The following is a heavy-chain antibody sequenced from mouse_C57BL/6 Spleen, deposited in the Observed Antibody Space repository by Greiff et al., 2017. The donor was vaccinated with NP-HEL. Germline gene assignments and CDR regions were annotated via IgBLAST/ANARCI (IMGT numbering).Heavy chain of an antibody. Sequence: EVQLQQSGAELVKPGASVKLSCTASGFNIKDYYMHWVKQRTEQGLEWIGRIDPEDGGTKYAPKFQGKDTITADTSSTTAYLQLSSCTSEDTAVYDCARSPMDDYDWFAYWGQGTLVTVSA. D-gene: IGHD2-4*01. CDR1: GFNIKDYY. CDR2: IDPEDGGT. CDR3: ARSPMDDYDWFAY. J-gene: IGHJ3*01. V-gene: IGHV14-2*01.